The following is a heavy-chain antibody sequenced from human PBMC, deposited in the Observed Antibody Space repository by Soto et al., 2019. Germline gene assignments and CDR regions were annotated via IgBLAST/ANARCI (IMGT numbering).Heavy chain of an antibody. CDR3: AALSITMVRGVIRT. D-gene: IGHD3-10*01. V-gene: IGHV4-31*03. J-gene: IGHJ4*02. CDR1: GGSISSGGYY. Sequence: QVQLQESGPGLVKPSQTLSLTCTVSGGSISSGGYYWSWIRQHPGKGLEWIGYIYYSGSTYYNPSLKSRFTLSVDTSKNQFSLELSSVTAADTAVYYCAALSITMVRGVIRTWGQGTLVTVSS. CDR2: IYYSGST.